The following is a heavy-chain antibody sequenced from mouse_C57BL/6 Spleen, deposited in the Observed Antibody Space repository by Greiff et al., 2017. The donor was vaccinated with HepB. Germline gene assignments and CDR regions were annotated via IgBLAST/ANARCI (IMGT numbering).Heavy chain of an antibody. CDR2: ISSGGDYI. J-gene: IGHJ4*01. V-gene: IGHV5-9-1*02. D-gene: IGHD2-3*01. CDR1: GFTFSSYA. Sequence: EVKLMESGEGLVKPGGSLKLSCAASGFTFSSYAMSWVRQTPEKRLEWVAYISSGGDYIYYADTVKGRFTISRDNARNTLYLQMSSLKSEDTAMYYCTRDHGDGYPLAMDYWGQGTSVTVSS. CDR3: TRDHGDGYPLAMDY.